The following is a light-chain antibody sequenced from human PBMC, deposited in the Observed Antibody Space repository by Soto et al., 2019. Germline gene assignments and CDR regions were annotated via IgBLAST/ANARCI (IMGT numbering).Light chain of an antibody. Sequence: QSALTQPPSASGSLGQSVTIPCTGTSSDVGDYNYVSWYQQHPGKVPKLMIYEVSKRPSGLSNRFSASKSGNTASLTISGLQAEDEADYYCSSYAGSTTYVVFGGGTKLTVL. V-gene: IGLV2-23*02. J-gene: IGLJ2*01. CDR3: SSYAGSTTYVV. CDR1: SSDVGDYNY. CDR2: EVS.